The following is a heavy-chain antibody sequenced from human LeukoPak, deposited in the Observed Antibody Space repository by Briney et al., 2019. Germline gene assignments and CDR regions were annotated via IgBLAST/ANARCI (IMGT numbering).Heavy chain of an antibody. J-gene: IGHJ5*02. Sequence: PGGSLRLSCAASGFTFSSYGMHWVRQAPGKGLEWVAVISYDGSNKYHADSVKGRFTISRDNSKNTLYLQMNSLRAEDTAVYYCAKDSGWFDPWGQGTLVTVSS. CDR1: GFTFSSYG. D-gene: IGHD3-10*01. V-gene: IGHV3-30*18. CDR2: ISYDGSNK. CDR3: AKDSGWFDP.